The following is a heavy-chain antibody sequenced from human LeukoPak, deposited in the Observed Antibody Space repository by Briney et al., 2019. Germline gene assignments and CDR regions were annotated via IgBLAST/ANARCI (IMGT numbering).Heavy chain of an antibody. CDR3: ARGRWELLTGAFDI. CDR1: GGTFSSYA. J-gene: IGHJ3*02. Sequence: ASVKVSCKASGGTFSSYAISWVRQAPGQGLEWMGGIIPILGTANYAQKFQGRVTITADKSTSTAYMELSSLRSEDTAVYYCARGRWELLTGAFDIWGQGTMVTVSS. D-gene: IGHD1-26*01. CDR2: IIPILGTA. V-gene: IGHV1-69*06.